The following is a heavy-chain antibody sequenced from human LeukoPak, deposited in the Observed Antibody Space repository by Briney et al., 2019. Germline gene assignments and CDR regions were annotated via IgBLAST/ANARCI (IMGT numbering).Heavy chain of an antibody. J-gene: IGHJ4*02. CDR2: IKQDGSEI. D-gene: IGHD2-2*01. V-gene: IGHV3-7*01. Sequence: GGSLRLSCAASGFTFSSFWMSWVRQAPGKGLEWVAIIKQDGSEIYYLDSVKGRFTISRDNAKNSLYLQMNSLKAEDTAVYYCARDWWGLGDRNSASRYRLTWGQGILVTVSS. CDR1: GFTFSSFW. CDR3: ARDWWGLGDRNSASRYRLT.